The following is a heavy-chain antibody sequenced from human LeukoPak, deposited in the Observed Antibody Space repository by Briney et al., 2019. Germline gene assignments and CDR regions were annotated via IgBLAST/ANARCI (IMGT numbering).Heavy chain of an antibody. V-gene: IGHV4-34*01. CDR3: ARGPVVIAATPYYYYGMDV. CDR1: GGSFSGYY. CDR2: INHGGST. J-gene: IGHJ6*02. D-gene: IGHD2-15*01. Sequence: SETLSLTCTVYGGSFSGYYWSWIRQPPGKGLEWIGKINHGGSTNYNPSLKSRVTISVDTSKNQFSLKLSSVTAADTAVYYCARGPVVIAATPYYYYGMDVWGQGTTATVSS.